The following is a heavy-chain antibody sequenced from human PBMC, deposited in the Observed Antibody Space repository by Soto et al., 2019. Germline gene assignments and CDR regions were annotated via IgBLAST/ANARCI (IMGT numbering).Heavy chain of an antibody. CDR2: ISSSSSYI. J-gene: IGHJ3*02. CDR1: GFTFSSYS. Sequence: GGSLRLSCAASGFTFSSYSMNWVRQAPGKGLEWVSSISSSSSYIYYADSVKGRFTISRDNAKNSLYLQMNSLRAEDTAVYYCARAVEMATIGAFDIWGQGTMVTV. CDR3: ARAVEMATIGAFDI. V-gene: IGHV3-21*01. D-gene: IGHD5-12*01.